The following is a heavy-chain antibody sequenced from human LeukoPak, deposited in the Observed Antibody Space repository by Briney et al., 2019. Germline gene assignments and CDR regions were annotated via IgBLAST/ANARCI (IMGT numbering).Heavy chain of an antibody. CDR3: ARKDYSDSSGFVIGY. V-gene: IGHV3-30*04. CDR2: ISYDGGNK. Sequence: GRSLRLSCAASGFTFSSYTMHWVRQAPGKGLEWVAVISYDGGNKYYADSVKGRSTISRDDSRNTLYLQMDSLRAEDTAVYYCARKDYSDSSGFVIGYWGQGTLVTVSS. D-gene: IGHD3-22*01. CDR1: GFTFSSYT. J-gene: IGHJ4*02.